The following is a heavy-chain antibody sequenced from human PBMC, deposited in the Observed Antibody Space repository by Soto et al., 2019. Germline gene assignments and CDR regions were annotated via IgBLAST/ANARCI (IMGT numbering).Heavy chain of an antibody. D-gene: IGHD3-3*01. V-gene: IGHV3-23*01. CDR1: GFTFSSYA. Sequence: GGSLRLSCAASGFTFSSYAMSWVRQAPGKGLEWVSAISGSGGSTYYADSVKGRFTISRDNSKNTLYLQMNSLRAEDTAVYYCAKDSSITIFGVVIIYFFDYWGQGNLVTVSS. CDR2: ISGSGGST. J-gene: IGHJ4*02. CDR3: AKDSSITIFGVVIIYFFDY.